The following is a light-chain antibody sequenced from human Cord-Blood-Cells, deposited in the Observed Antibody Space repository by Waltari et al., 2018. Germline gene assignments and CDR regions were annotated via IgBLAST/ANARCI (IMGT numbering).Light chain of an antibody. CDR3: SSYTSSSTLV. CDR1: SRAVGGYNY. V-gene: IGLV2-14*01. CDR2: EVS. Sequence: QSALTQPASVSASPGQSITISCPGPSRAVGGYNYLSWYQQHPGKAPKLMIYEVSNRPSGVSNRFSGSKSGNTASLTISGLQAEDEADYYCSSYTSSSTLVFGGGTKLTVL. J-gene: IGLJ2*01.